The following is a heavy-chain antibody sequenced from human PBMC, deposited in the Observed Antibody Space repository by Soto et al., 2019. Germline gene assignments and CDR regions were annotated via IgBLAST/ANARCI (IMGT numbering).Heavy chain of an antibody. V-gene: IGHV4-59*01. J-gene: IGHJ4*02. CDR2: IYYSGST. CDR3: ARDQDWGFIDY. Sequence: PSETLSLTCTVSGGSISSYYWSWIRQPPGKGLEWIGYIYYSGSTNYNPSLKSRVTISVDTSKNQFSLKLSSVTAADTAMYYCARDQDWGFIDYWGQGTLVTVSS. D-gene: IGHD7-27*01. CDR1: GGSISSYY.